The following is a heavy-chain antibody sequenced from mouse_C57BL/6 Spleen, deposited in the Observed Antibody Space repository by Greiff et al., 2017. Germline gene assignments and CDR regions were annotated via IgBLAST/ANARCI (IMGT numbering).Heavy chain of an antibody. CDR3: AREREDSGFAY. Sequence: DVKLVESGGDLVKPGGSLKLSCAASGFTFSSYGMSWVRQTPDKRLEWVATISSGGSYTYYPDSVKGRFTISRDNAKNTLYLQMSSLKSEDTAMYYCAREREDSGFAYWGQGTLVTVSA. V-gene: IGHV5-6*02. J-gene: IGHJ3*01. CDR1: GFTFSSYG. CDR2: ISSGGSYT.